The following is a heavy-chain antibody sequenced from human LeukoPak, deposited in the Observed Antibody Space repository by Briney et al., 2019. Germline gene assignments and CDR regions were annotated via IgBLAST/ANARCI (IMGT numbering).Heavy chain of an antibody. Sequence: GASVKVSCKASGYTFSNYGISGVRQAPRLGLEWMGWTSYNGNTNYAQKFQDRVTMTTDTSTNTAYMELRSLESDDTAVYYCARHSGSGWQALGYWGKGTLVTVSS. J-gene: IGHJ4*02. V-gene: IGHV1-18*04. CDR1: GYTFSNYG. CDR2: TSYNGNT. D-gene: IGHD6-19*01. CDR3: ARHSGSGWQALGY.